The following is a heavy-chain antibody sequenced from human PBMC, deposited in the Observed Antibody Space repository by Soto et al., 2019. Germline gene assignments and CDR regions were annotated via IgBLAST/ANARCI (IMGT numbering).Heavy chain of an antibody. V-gene: IGHV4-59*01. Sequence: SETLSLTCTVSGGSISSYYWRWIRQHPGKGLEWIGYIYYSGSTNYNPSLKSRVTISVDTSKNQFSLKLSSVTAADTAVYYCARARGGSLGSPVNWFDPWGQATLVTVSS. CDR1: GGSISSYY. D-gene: IGHD3-16*01. J-gene: IGHJ5*02. CDR3: ARARGGSLGSPVNWFDP. CDR2: IYYSGST.